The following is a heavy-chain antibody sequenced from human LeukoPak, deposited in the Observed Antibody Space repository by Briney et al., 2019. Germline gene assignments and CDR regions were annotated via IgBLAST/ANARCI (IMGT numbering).Heavy chain of an antibody. CDR1: GFTFSSYA. J-gene: IGHJ4*02. Sequence: PGGSLRLSCAASGFTFSSYAMSWVRQAPGKGLEWVSAISGSGGSTYYADSVKGRFTISRDNSKNTLYLQMNSLRAEDTAVYYCAKPPLACGGDCYDVFDYWGQGTLVTVSS. V-gene: IGHV3-23*01. D-gene: IGHD2-21*02. CDR3: AKPPLACGGDCYDVFDY. CDR2: ISGSGGST.